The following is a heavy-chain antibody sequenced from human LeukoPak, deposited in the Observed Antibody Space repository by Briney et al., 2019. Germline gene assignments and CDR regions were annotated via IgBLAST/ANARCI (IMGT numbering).Heavy chain of an antibody. Sequence: GGSLRLSCAPSGFTVITNDMTWVRQAPGKGLEWVSVLYSDGNTTYADSVQGRFTISRDNSKNTLYLEMISLSPDDTAVYYCARGVEPLAANTLAYWGQGTLVTVSS. V-gene: IGHV3-53*01. CDR3: ARGVEPLAANTLAY. CDR1: GFTVITND. CDR2: LYSDGNT. J-gene: IGHJ4*02. D-gene: IGHD1-14*01.